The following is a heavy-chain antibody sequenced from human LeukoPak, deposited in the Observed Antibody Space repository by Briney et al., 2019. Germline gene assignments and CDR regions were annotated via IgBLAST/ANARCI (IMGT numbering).Heavy chain of an antibody. Sequence: SETLSLTCTVSGGSISSGGYYWSWIRQHPGKGLEWIGYIYYSGSTYYNPSLKSRVTISVDTSKNQFSLKLSSVTAAVTAVYYCARQTGSAPPHFDYWGQGTLVTVSS. CDR2: IYYSGST. V-gene: IGHV4-31*03. CDR1: GGSISSGGYY. D-gene: IGHD7-27*01. CDR3: ARQTGSAPPHFDY. J-gene: IGHJ4*02.